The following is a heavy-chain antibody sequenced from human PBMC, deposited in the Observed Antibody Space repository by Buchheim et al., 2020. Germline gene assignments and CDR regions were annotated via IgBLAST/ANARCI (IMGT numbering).Heavy chain of an antibody. Sequence: QVQLQQWGAGLLKPSETLPLTCAVYGGSFSGYYWSWIRQPPGKGLEWIGEINHSGSTNYNPSLKSRVTISVDTSKNQFSLKLSSVTAADTAVYYCARAASIYGSGSYPRYYYYYMDVWGKGTT. J-gene: IGHJ6*03. CDR3: ARAASIYGSGSYPRYYYYYMDV. D-gene: IGHD3-10*01. V-gene: IGHV4-34*01. CDR2: INHSGST. CDR1: GGSFSGYY.